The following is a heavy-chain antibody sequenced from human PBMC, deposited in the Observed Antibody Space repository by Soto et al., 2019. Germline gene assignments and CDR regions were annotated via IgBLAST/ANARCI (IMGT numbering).Heavy chain of an antibody. CDR3: ARVMVRGVGGMDV. J-gene: IGHJ6*02. D-gene: IGHD3-10*01. V-gene: IGHV4-39*07. Sequence: SETLSLTCTVSRGSISSYYWGWLRQPPGKGLEWIGSIYYSGSTYYNPSLKSRVTISVDTSKNQFSLKLSSVTAADTAVYYCARVMVRGVGGMDVWGQGTTVTVSS. CDR2: IYYSGST. CDR1: RGSISSYY.